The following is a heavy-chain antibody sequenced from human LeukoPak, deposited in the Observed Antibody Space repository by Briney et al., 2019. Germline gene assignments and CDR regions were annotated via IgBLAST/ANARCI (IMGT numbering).Heavy chain of an antibody. CDR3: ARGPDIVVVVAATEGIYFQH. CDR1: GFTFSSYS. Sequence: GGSLRLSCAASGFTFSSYSMNWVRQAPGKGLEWVTSISSSSSYIYYADSVKGRFTISRDNAKNSLYLQMNSLRAEDTAVYYCARGPDIVVVVAATEGIYFQHWARAPWSPSPQ. V-gene: IGHV3-21*01. D-gene: IGHD2-15*01. J-gene: IGHJ1*01. CDR2: ISSSSSYI.